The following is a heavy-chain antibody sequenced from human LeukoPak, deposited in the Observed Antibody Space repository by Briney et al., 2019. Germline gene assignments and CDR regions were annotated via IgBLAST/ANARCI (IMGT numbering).Heavy chain of an antibody. V-gene: IGHV3-7*01. CDR2: ILPDGSYK. D-gene: IGHD2/OR15-2a*01. CDR1: GLTFSGSW. CDR3: TTKYY. J-gene: IGHJ4*02. Sequence: GGSLRLSCAASGLTFSGSWMTWVRQPPGKGLEWVGNILPDGSYKHYVDSVKGRFTISRDNAKNSLYLQMNSLREEDTAAYYCTTKYYWGQGTLVTVSS.